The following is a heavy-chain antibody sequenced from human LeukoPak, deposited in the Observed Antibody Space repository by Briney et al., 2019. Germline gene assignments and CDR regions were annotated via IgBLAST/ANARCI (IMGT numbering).Heavy chain of an antibody. Sequence: PGASVKVSCKASGYTFTSYDINWVRQATGQGLEWMGWMNPNSGNTGYAQKFQGRVTMTRNTSISTAYMELSSLRSEDTAVYYCARGSENLERRYGHREGDYWGQGTLVTVSS. J-gene: IGHJ4*02. D-gene: IGHD5-18*01. V-gene: IGHV1-8*01. CDR3: ARGSENLERRYGHREGDY. CDR1: GYTFTSYD. CDR2: MNPNSGNT.